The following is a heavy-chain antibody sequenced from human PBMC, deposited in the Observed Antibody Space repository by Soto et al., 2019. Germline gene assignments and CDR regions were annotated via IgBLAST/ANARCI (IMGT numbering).Heavy chain of an antibody. V-gene: IGHV3-33*01. Sequence: GALRGSCAASVFTFRNYGMHWVRQAPGKGLEWVAIIWHDGNNKYYADSVRGRFIISRDNSKNRLYLQMNSLRAEDTAVYYCASDLVGASDSYGLDVWGQGTPVTVSS. CDR3: ASDLVGASDSYGLDV. D-gene: IGHD1-26*01. CDR2: IWHDGNNK. CDR1: VFTFRNYG. J-gene: IGHJ6*02.